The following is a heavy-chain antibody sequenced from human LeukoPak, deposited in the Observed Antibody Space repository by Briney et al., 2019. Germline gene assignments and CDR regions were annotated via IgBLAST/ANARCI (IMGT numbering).Heavy chain of an antibody. V-gene: IGHV4-39*07. CDR1: GGSISTSNYY. CDR2: IYYSGST. D-gene: IGHD1-26*01. CDR3: ARAWELTFDY. J-gene: IGHJ4*02. Sequence: SETLSLTCTVSGGSISTSNYYWGWIRQPPGKGLEYIGSIYYSGSTYYNPSLKSRVTISVDTSKNQFSLKLSSVTAADTAVYYCARAWELTFDYWGQGTLVTVSS.